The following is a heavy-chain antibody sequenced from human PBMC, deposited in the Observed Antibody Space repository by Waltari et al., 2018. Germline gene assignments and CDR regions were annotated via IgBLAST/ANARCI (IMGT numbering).Heavy chain of an antibody. Sequence: QVQLQESGPGLVKPSQTLSLTCTVSGGSISRGSYYWSWIRQPAGKGLEWIGRIYISGGTNYNPSLKSRVTISVDTSNNQFSLKLTSVTAADTAVYYCATARPGDYDSSGYSAYFDHWGQGTLVTVSS. D-gene: IGHD3-22*01. V-gene: IGHV4-61*02. CDR2: IYISGGT. J-gene: IGHJ4*02. CDR1: GGSISRGSYY. CDR3: ATARPGDYDSSGYSAYFDH.